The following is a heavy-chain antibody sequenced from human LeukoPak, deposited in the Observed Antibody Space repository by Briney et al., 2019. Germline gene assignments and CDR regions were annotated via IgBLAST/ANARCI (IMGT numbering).Heavy chain of an antibody. CDR1: GFTFSSYA. V-gene: IGHV3-30*04. CDR3: ARRGGTVATIGDDFDY. D-gene: IGHD5-12*01. CDR2: ISYDGSNK. J-gene: IGHJ4*02. Sequence: GGSLRLSCAASGFTFSSYAMHWVPQAPGKGLEWVAVISYDGSNKYYADSVKGRFTISRDNSKNTLYVQMNSLRAEDTAIYYCARRGGTVATIGDDFDYWGQGTVVTVSS.